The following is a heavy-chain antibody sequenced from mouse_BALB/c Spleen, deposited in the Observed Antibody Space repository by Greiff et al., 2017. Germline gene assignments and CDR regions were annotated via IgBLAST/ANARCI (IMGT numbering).Heavy chain of an antibody. CDR3: TSSYYDYDRVMDD. CDR2: IYPSDSYT. CDR1: GYTFTSYW. Sequence: QVQLQQPGAELVRPGASVKLSCKASGYTFTSYWINWVKQRPGQGLEWIGNIYPSDSYTNYNQKFKDKATLTVDKSSSTAYMQLSSPTSEDSAVYYCTSSYYDYDRVMDDWGQGTSVTVSS. J-gene: IGHJ4*01. D-gene: IGHD2-4*01. V-gene: IGHV1-69*02.